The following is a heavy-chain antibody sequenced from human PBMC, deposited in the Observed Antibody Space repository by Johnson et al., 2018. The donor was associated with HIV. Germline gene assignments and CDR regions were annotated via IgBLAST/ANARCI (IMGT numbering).Heavy chain of an antibody. V-gene: IGHV3-13*01. Sequence: VQLVESGGGVVRPGGSLRLSCAASGFTFSSYDMHWVRQATGKGLEWVSAIGTAGDTYYPGSVKGRFTISRENAKNSLYLQMNSLRVEETAIYYCAKDQAGVPSAWSAFDIWGQGTTVTVSS. CDR2: IGTAGDT. CDR1: GFTFSSYD. CDR3: AKDQAGVPSAWSAFDI. D-gene: IGHD6-19*01. J-gene: IGHJ3*02.